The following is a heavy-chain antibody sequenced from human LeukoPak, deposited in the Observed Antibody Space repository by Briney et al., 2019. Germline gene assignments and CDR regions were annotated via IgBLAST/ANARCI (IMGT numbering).Heavy chain of an antibody. J-gene: IGHJ6*03. CDR2: ISGSGGST. CDR3: AGGGYCSSTSCPIDYYYYMDV. D-gene: IGHD2-2*01. V-gene: IGHV3-23*01. Sequence: SGGSLRLSCAASGFTFSSYGMSWVRQAPGKGLEWVSGISGSGGSTYYADSVKGRFTISRDNSKNTLYLQMNSLRAEDTAVYYCAGGGYCSSTSCPIDYYYYMDVWGKGTTVTISS. CDR1: GFTFSSYG.